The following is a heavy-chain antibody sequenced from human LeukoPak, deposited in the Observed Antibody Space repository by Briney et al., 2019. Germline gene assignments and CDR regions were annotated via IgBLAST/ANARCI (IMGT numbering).Heavy chain of an antibody. CDR2: ISAYNGNT. D-gene: IGHD5-18*01. CDR3: ARDTSSYGYFDY. J-gene: IGHJ4*02. Sequence: ASVKVSCKASGYTFTSYGISWVRQAPGQGLEWMGWISAYNGNTNYAQKLQGRVTMTTDTSTSTAYMELSSLRSEDTAVYYCARDTSSYGYFDYWGQGTLVTVSS. CDR1: GYTFTSYG. V-gene: IGHV1-18*01.